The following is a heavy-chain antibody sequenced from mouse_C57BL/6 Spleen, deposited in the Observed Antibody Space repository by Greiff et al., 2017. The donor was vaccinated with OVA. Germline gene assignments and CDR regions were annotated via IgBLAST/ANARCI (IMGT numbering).Heavy chain of an antibody. Sequence: QVPLQQSGAELVKPGASVKMSCKASGYTFTSYWITWVKQRPGQGLEWIGDLYPGSGSTNYNEKLQGKATLTVDTSSSTANMRLSSRTSEDSAVYYCANYGRSRYLYVYVWGTGTTVTVSS. J-gene: IGHJ1*03. CDR1: GYTFTSYW. CDR3: ANYGRSRYLYVYV. V-gene: IGHV1-55*01. CDR2: LYPGSGST. D-gene: IGHD1-1*01.